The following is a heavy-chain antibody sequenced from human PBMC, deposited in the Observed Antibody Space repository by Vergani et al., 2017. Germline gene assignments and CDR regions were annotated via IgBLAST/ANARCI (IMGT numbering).Heavy chain of an antibody. V-gene: IGHV3-9*01. J-gene: IGHJ6*03. CDR3: ARSESHYYYYMDV. CDR2: ISWNSGSI. CDR1: GFTFDDYA. Sequence: EVQLVESGGGLVQPGRSLRLSCAASGFTFDDYAMHWVRQAPGKGLEWVSGISWNSGSIGYADSVKGRFTISRDNAKNSLYLQMNSLRAEDTALYYCARSESHYYYYMDVWGKGTTVTVSS.